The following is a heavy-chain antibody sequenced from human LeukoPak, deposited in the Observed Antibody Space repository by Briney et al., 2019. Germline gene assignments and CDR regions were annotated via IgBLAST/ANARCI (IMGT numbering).Heavy chain of an antibody. CDR2: ISSSGSTI. CDR3: AELGITMIGGV. J-gene: IGHJ6*04. D-gene: IGHD3-10*02. CDR1: GFTFSSYE. Sequence: QPGESLRLSCAASGFTFSSYEMNWVRQAPGKGLEWVSYISSSGSTIYYADSVKGRFTISRDNAKNSLYLQMNSLRAEDTAVYYCAELGITMIGGVWGKGTTVTISS. V-gene: IGHV3-48*03.